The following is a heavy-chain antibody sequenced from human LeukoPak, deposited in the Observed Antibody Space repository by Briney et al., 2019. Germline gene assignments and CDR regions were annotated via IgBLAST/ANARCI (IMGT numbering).Heavy chain of an antibody. D-gene: IGHD4-17*01. J-gene: IGHJ4*02. V-gene: IGHV3-21*01. CDR2: IDPSSTYI. CDR3: TRGSYGDYEY. CDR1: GFTFSSYA. Sequence: AGGSLRLSCAASGFTFSSYAMSWVRQAPGKGLEWVSSIDPSSTYIYYADSVKGRFTISRDNAQNSLYLQMNSLRAEDTAVYYCTRGSYGDYEYWGQGTLVTVSS.